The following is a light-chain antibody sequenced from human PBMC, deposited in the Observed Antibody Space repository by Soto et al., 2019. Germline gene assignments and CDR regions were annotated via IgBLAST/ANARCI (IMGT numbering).Light chain of an antibody. Sequence: SALTQPASVSGSPGQSITISCTGTTIDVGSYNLVSWYQQHPGKAPKLMIYEVSKRPSGVSNRFSGSKSGNTASLTISGLQAEDEADYYCCSYAGSRYVFGTGTKVTVL. V-gene: IGLV2-23*02. J-gene: IGLJ1*01. CDR3: CSYAGSRYV. CDR1: TIDVGSYNL. CDR2: EVS.